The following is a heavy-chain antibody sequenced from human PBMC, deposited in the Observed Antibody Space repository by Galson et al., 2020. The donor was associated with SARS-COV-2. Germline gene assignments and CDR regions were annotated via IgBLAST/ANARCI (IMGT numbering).Heavy chain of an antibody. D-gene: IGHD6-13*01. J-gene: IGHJ5*02. Sequence: ASETLSLTCTVSGASISSSIYYWGWIRQPPGKGLEWLGNIHYNGTAYYDPSLKSRVTISIDTSKNQFSLKLSSVTAADTAVYYCARVGAYGSSWYGLNWFDPWGQGTLVTVSS. CDR3: ARVGAYGSSWYGLNWFDP. CDR2: IHYNGTA. V-gene: IGHV4-39*07. CDR1: GASISSSIYY.